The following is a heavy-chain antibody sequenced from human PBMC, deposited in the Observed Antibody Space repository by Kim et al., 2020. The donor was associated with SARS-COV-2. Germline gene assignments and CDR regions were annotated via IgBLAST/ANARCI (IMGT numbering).Heavy chain of an antibody. Sequence: SETLSLTCTVSGGSISSSSYYWGWIRQPPGKGLEWIGSIYYSGSTYYNPSLKSRVTISVDTSKNQFSLKLSSVTAADTAVYYCARGPLGYCSGGSCFGAFDIWGQGTMVTVSS. CDR2: IYYSGST. CDR3: ARGPLGYCSGGSCFGAFDI. J-gene: IGHJ3*02. CDR1: GGSISSSSYY. D-gene: IGHD2-15*01. V-gene: IGHV4-39*01.